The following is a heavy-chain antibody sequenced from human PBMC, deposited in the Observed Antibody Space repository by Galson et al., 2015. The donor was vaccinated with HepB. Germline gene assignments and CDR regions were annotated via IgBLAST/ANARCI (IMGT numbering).Heavy chain of an antibody. CDR3: HTTTVTTGYYAMDV. D-gene: IGHD4-17*01. V-gene: IGHV3-74*01. CDR1: GFTFSSYV. Sequence: SLRLSCAASGFTFSSYVMHWVRQAPGKGPVWVSRINSDGSSTSYADSVKGRFTISRDNAKSTLFLQMNSLRAEDTAVYYCHTTTVTTGYYAMDVWGQGTTVTVSS. CDR2: INSDGSST. J-gene: IGHJ6*02.